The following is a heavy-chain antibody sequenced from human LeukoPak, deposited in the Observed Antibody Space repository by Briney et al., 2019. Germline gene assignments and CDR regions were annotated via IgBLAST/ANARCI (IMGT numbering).Heavy chain of an antibody. CDR2: ISSNGGRT. Sequence: GGSLRLSCAASGFTFRSYGMHWVRQAPGKGLEYVSAISSNGGRTYYANSVKGRFTISRDNSRNTLYLQMGSLRAEDKAVYYCATYYYDSGGFHFHHWGQGTLVTVSS. J-gene: IGHJ1*01. D-gene: IGHD3-22*01. CDR3: ATYYYDSGGFHFHH. CDR1: GFTFRSYG. V-gene: IGHV3-64*01.